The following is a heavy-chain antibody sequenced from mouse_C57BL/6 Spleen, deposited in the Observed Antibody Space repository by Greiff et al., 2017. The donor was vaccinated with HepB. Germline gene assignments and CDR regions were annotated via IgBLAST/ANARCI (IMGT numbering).Heavy chain of an antibody. D-gene: IGHD2-4*01. CDR2: IWRGGST. V-gene: IGHV2-5*01. Sequence: VKVVESGPGLVQPSQSLSITCTVSGFSLTSYGVHWVRQSPGKGLEWLGVIWRGGSTDYNAAFMSRLSITKDNSKSQVFFKMNSLQADDTAIYYCAKNDYDDGGNYYAMDYWGQGTSVTVSS. J-gene: IGHJ4*01. CDR1: GFSLTSYG. CDR3: AKNDYDDGGNYYAMDY.